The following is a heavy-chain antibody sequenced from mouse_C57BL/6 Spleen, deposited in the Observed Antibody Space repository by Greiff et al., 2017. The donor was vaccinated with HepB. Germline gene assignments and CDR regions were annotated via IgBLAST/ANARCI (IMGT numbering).Heavy chain of an antibody. D-gene: IGHD1-1*01. V-gene: IGHV1-50*01. Sequence: VQLQQPGAELVKPGASVKLSCKASGYTFTSYWMQWVKQRPGQGLEWIGEIDPSDSYTNYNQKFKGKATLTVDTSSSTAYMQLSSLTSEDSAVYYCARGTSTVVATNYWGQGTTLTVSS. CDR3: ARGTSTVVATNY. J-gene: IGHJ2*01. CDR1: GYTFTSYW. CDR2: IDPSDSYT.